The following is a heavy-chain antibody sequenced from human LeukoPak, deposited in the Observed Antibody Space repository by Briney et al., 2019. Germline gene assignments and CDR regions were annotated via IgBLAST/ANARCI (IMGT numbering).Heavy chain of an antibody. V-gene: IGHV1-2*02. CDR2: TNPNSGGT. J-gene: IGHJ4*02. CDR3: ARAVGATLTLGY. CDR1: GYTFTGYY. D-gene: IGHD1-26*01. Sequence: ASVKVSYKASGYTFTGYYMHWVRQAPGQGLEWMGWTNPNSGGTNYAQKFQGRATMTRDTSISTAYVELSRLRSDDTAVYYCARAVGATLTLGYWGQGTLVTVSS.